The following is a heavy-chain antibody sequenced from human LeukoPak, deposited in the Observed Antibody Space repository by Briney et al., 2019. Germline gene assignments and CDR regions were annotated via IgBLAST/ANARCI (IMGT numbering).Heavy chain of an antibody. Sequence: PGGSLRLSCAASGFTFSSYAMHWVRQAPGKGLEWVAVISYDGSNKYYADSVKGRFTISRDNSKNTLYLQMNSLRAEDTAVYYCARDPYYYDSSGYPEPYGMDVWGQGTTVTVSS. D-gene: IGHD3-22*01. J-gene: IGHJ6*02. CDR1: GFTFSSYA. V-gene: IGHV3-30-3*01. CDR2: ISYDGSNK. CDR3: ARDPYYYDSSGYPEPYGMDV.